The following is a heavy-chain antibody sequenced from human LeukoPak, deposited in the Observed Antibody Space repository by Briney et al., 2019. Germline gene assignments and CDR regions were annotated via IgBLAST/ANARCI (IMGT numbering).Heavy chain of an antibody. V-gene: IGHV1-46*01. J-gene: IGHJ5*02. Sequence: ASVKVSCKASGYTFTSYYMHWVRQAPGQGLEWMGIFNPSGGSTTYAQKFQGRVTMTRDTSTSTVYMELSSLRSEDTAVYYCARGPRGWGFDPWGQGTLVTVSS. CDR3: ARGPRGWGFDP. CDR1: GYTFTSYY. CDR2: FNPSGGST. D-gene: IGHD1-26*01.